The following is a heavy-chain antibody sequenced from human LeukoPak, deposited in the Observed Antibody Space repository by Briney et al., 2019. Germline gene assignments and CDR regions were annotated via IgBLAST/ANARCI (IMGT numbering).Heavy chain of an antibody. CDR2: IDKTTYPT. CDR1: EFIFSDYA. V-gene: IGHV3-23*05. Sequence: PGGSLRLSCAASEFIFSDYAMGWVRQAPGKGPEWVSTIDKTTYPTFYADSVKGRFTISRDNSKNTLYPQMNSLRTEDTAVYFCAKFEGATIPGWFNDYWGQGILVTVSS. J-gene: IGHJ4*02. D-gene: IGHD6-19*01. CDR3: AKFEGATIPGWFNDY.